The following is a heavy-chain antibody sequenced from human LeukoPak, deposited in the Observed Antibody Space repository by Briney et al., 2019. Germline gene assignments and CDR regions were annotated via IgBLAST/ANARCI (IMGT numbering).Heavy chain of an antibody. CDR1: GFTFSSYA. J-gene: IGHJ4*02. D-gene: IGHD3-3*01. CDR3: ARAALYGPFDY. Sequence: PGGSLRLSCAASGFTFSSYAMHRVRQAPGKGLEWVAVISYDGSNKYYADSVKGRFTISRDNSKNTLYLQMNSLRAEDTAVYYCARAALYGPFDYWGQGTLVTVSS. CDR2: ISYDGSNK. V-gene: IGHV3-30-3*01.